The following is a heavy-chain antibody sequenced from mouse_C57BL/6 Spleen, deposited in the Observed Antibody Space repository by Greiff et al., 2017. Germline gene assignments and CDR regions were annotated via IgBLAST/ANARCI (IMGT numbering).Heavy chain of an antibody. CDR3: ASPYYGNYFDV. Sequence: QVQLQQPGAELVMPGASVKLSCKASGYTFTSYWMHWVKQRPGQGLEWIGEIDPSASSTNYNQKFKGKSTLTVDKSSSTAYMQLSSLTSEDSAVYYCASPYYGNYFDVWGTGTTVTVSS. CDR2: IDPSASST. CDR1: GYTFTSYW. D-gene: IGHD2-10*01. V-gene: IGHV1-69*01. J-gene: IGHJ1*03.